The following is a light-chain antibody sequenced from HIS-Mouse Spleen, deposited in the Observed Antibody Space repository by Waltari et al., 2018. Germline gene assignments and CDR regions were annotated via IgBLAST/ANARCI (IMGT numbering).Light chain of an antibody. V-gene: IGLV2-11*01. J-gene: IGLJ2*01. CDR1: SSDVGGYYY. CDR3: CSYAGSYTFV. CDR2: DVS. Sequence: QSALTQPRSVSGSPGQSVTLPCTGTSSDVGGYYYVSWYPQPPGKAPKLMIYDVSKRPSGVPDRFSGSKSGNTASLTISGLQAEDEADYYCCSYAGSYTFVFGGGTKLTVL.